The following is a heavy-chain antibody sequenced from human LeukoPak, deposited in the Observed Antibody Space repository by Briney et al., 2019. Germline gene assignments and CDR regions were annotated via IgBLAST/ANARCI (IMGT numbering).Heavy chain of an antibody. CDR1: GGSISSYY. V-gene: IGHV4-59*01. Sequence: SETLSLTCTVSGGSISSYYWSWIRQPPGKGLEWIGYIYYRGSTNYNPSLKSRVTISVDTSKNQFSLKLSSVTAADTAVYYCARVTAAAGTWGFDYWGQGTLVTVSS. CDR3: ARVTAAAGTWGFDY. D-gene: IGHD6-13*01. CDR2: IYYRGST. J-gene: IGHJ4*02.